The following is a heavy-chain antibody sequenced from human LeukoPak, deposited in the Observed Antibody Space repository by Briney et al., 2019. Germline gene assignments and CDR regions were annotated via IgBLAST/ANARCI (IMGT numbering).Heavy chain of an antibody. J-gene: IGHJ4*02. CDR2: ISWNSGSI. Sequence: TGGSLRLSCAASGFTFDDYAMHWVRQAPGKGLEWVSGISWNSGSIGYADSVKGRFTISRDNAKNSLYLQMNSLRAEDTALYYCATLFTVYDYWGQGTLVTVSS. D-gene: IGHD3-3*01. V-gene: IGHV3-9*01. CDR3: ATLFTVYDY. CDR1: GFTFDDYA.